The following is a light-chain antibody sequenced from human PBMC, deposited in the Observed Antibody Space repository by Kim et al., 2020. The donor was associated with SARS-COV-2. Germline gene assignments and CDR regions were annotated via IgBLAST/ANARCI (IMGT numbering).Light chain of an antibody. CDR2: AVS. CDR1: QSVRSDY. J-gene: IGKJ1*01. CDR3: QQLWA. Sequence: TLSLSPWERTPLSCRASQSVRSDYLAWYQQKSGQAPRLLIYAVSTRATGIPDRFSGSGSGTDFTLTISRLEPEDFAVYYCQQLWAFGQGTKVDIK. V-gene: IGKV3-20*01.